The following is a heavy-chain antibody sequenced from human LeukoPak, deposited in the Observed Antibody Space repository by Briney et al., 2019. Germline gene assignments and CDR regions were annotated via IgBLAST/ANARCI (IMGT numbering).Heavy chain of an antibody. CDR2: IIPILGIA. J-gene: IGHJ4*02. V-gene: IGHV1-69*04. Sequence: GSSVKVSCKASGGTFSSYAISWVRQAPGQGLEWMGRIIPILGIANYAQKFQGRVTITADKSTSTAYMELSGLRSEDTAVYYCARDLAGAGYFDYWGQGTLVTVSS. CDR3: ARDLAGAGYFDY. CDR1: GGTFSSYA.